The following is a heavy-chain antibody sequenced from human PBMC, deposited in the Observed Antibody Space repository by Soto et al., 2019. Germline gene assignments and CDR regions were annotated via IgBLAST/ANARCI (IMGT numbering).Heavy chain of an antibody. CDR2: MNPNSGNT. CDR1: GYTFTRYD. V-gene: IGHV1-8*01. D-gene: IGHD3-10*01. J-gene: IGHJ3*02. Sequence: GASVKVSCKASGYTFTRYDINWVRQATGQGLEWMGWMNPNSGNTGYAQKSQGRVTMTRNTSISKAYMELSSLRSEDTAVYYCARLWFGDAFDIWGQGTMVTVSS. CDR3: ARLWFGDAFDI.